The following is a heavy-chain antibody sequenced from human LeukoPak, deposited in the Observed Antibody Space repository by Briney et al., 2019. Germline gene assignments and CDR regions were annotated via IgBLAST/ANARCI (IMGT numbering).Heavy chain of an antibody. CDR1: GFSFSSYS. CDR2: VSSTSKHI. J-gene: IGHJ3*02. V-gene: IGHV3-21*01. Sequence: GGSLRLSCAASGFSFSSYSINWVRQAPGKGLEWVSSVSSTSKHIYYADPVKGRFTISRDNAKNSLYLQMNRLRADDTALYYCATRVTAASYDASDIWGQGTFVTVSS. D-gene: IGHD2-21*02. CDR3: ATRVTAASYDASDI.